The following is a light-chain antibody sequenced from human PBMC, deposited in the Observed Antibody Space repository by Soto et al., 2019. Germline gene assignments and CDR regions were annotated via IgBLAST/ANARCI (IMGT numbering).Light chain of an antibody. CDR3: SSYTSSTSVV. CDR1: SSDVGGYNY. J-gene: IGLJ2*01. Sequence: QSVLTQPASVSGSPGQSITISCTGTSSDVGGYNYVSWYQQYPGKAPKLMIYDVSNRPSGLSNRFSGSKSGNTASLTISGLQAEDEADYYCSSYTSSTSVVFGGGTKLTVL. V-gene: IGLV2-14*03. CDR2: DVS.